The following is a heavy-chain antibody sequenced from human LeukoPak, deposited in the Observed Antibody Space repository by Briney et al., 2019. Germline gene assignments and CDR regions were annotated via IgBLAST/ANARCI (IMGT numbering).Heavy chain of an antibody. J-gene: IGHJ6*02. D-gene: IGHD3-10*01. Sequence: GESLKISCKTSGYTFSSYWIGWVRQIHGKGLECMGVIFPLDSATRYSPSFQGQVTISADKSTNTAYLHWGSLKASDTAMYYCVRSLPGTMLRGYGMDVWGPGTTVIVS. V-gene: IGHV5-51*01. CDR1: GYTFSSYW. CDR3: VRSLPGTMLRGYGMDV. CDR2: IFPLDSAT.